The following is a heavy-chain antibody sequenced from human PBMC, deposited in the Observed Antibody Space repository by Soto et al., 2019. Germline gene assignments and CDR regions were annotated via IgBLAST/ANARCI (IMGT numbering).Heavy chain of an antibody. Sequence: SGPTLVNPTQTLRLTCNFSGFSLSTEKMRLSWIRQSPGKALEWLARIDWDDNKFYRTSLKTRLTISKETSKDLVVLTMTNMDPVDSGTYYCARSTRLHFFAMDVWGQGTTVTVSS. CDR3: ARSTRLHFFAMDV. D-gene: IGHD5-12*01. CDR2: IDWDDNK. J-gene: IGHJ6*02. CDR1: GFSLSTEKMR. V-gene: IGHV2-70*04.